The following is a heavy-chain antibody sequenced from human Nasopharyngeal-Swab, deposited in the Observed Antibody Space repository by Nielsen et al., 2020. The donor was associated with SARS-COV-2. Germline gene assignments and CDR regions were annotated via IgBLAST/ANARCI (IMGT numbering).Heavy chain of an antibody. CDR2: ISSSGSTI. J-gene: IGHJ4*02. CDR3: ARVRTNVAGIHGAFGY. V-gene: IGHV3-48*03. D-gene: IGHD6-19*01. Sequence: GGSLRLSCAASGFTFSSYEMNWVRQAPGKGLEWVSYISSSGSTIYYADSVKGRFTISRDNAKNSLYLQMNSLRADDTAVYYCARVRTNVAGIHGAFGYWGQGTLVTVSS. CDR1: GFTFSSYE.